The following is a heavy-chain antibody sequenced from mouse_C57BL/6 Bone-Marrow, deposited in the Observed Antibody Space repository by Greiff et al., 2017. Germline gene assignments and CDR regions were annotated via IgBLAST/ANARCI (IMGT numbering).Heavy chain of an antibody. CDR2: IYPGSGST. CDR3: AREENLEVDYQFVY. D-gene: IGHD2-13*01. CDR1: GYTFTSYW. J-gene: IGHJ3*01. Sequence: QVQLQQPGAELVKPGASVKMSCKASGYTFTSYWITWVKQRPGQGLEWIGDIYPGSGSTNYNEKFKSKATLTVDTSSSTAYMQLSSLTSEDSAVYICAREENLEVDYQFVYSGQEALGTVSA. V-gene: IGHV1-55*01.